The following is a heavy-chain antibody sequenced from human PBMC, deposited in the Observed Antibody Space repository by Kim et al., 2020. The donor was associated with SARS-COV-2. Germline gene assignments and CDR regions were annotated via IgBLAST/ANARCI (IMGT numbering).Heavy chain of an antibody. J-gene: IGHJ4*02. CDR3: ARGYGSGTNY. CDR2: RT. D-gene: IGHD3-10*01. V-gene: IGHV3-74*01. Sequence: RTGYAGSRKGRCTHSRHNTKNPLYLQMNNLRLEDTAVYYCARGYGSGTNYWGQGTLVTVST.